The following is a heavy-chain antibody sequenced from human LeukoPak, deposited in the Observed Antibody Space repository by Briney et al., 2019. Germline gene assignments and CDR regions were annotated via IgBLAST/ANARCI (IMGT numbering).Heavy chain of an antibody. J-gene: IGHJ4*02. CDR2: ISSSSSTI. CDR3: ARSSGWLNFDY. Sequence: PGGSLRLSCAASGFTFSSYSMNWVRQAPGKGLEWVSYISSSSSTIYYADSVKGRFTISRDNSKNTLYLQMNSLRAEDTAVYYCARSSGWLNFDYWGQGTLVTVSS. CDR1: GFTFSSYS. V-gene: IGHV3-48*01. D-gene: IGHD6-19*01.